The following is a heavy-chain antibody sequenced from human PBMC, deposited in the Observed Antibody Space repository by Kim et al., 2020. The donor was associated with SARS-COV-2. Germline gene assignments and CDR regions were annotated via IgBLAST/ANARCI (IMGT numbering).Heavy chain of an antibody. J-gene: IGHJ4*02. V-gene: IGHV4-34*01. CDR2: INHSGST. Sequence: SETLSLTCAVSGGSLSDNYWSWIRQSPGRGLEWIGNINHSGSTTYNPSLKSRVTISLHMSENQFSLEVSSVTAADTAFYYCARALSHQPYRGAWYNFDYWGQGILVTVSS. CDR3: ARALSHQPYRGAWYNFDY. CDR1: GGSLSDNY. D-gene: IGHD6-19*01.